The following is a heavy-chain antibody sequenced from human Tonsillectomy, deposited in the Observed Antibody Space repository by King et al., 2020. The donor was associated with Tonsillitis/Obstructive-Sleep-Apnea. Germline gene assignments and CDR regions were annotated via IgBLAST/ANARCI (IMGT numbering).Heavy chain of an antibody. J-gene: IGHJ4*02. Sequence: VQLVESGGGLVKPGGSLRLSCAASGFTFSSYSMNWVRQAPGKGLEWVSSISSSSGYIYYADSLKGRFTISRDNAKNSLYLEMNTLRAEDTAVYYCARDQGSRRDGYKPIDYWGQGTLVTVSS. D-gene: IGHD5-24*01. CDR3: ARDQGSRRDGYKPIDY. V-gene: IGHV3-21*01. CDR1: GFTFSSYS. CDR2: ISSSSGYI.